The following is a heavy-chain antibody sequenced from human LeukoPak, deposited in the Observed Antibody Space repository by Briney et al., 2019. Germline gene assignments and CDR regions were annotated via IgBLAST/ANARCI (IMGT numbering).Heavy chain of an antibody. CDR2: IWYDGSNK. V-gene: IGHV3-33*06. D-gene: IGHD1-1*01. CDR1: GFTFFTYG. J-gene: IGHJ4*02. Sequence: PGGSLRLSCAASGFTFFTYGMHWVRQAPGKGLEWVAVIWYDGSNKHYADSVKGRFTISRDNSKNTLYLQMNSLRAEDTAVYYCAKDLGYSDFDYWGQGTLVTVSS. CDR3: AKDLGYSDFDY.